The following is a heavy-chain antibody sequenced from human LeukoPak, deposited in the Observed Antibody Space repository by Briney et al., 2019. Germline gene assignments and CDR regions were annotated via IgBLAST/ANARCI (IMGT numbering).Heavy chain of an antibody. CDR1: GYSFTSYW. V-gene: IGHV5-51*01. J-gene: IGHJ3*01. CDR2: IYPGDSDT. D-gene: IGHD3-16*01. CDR3: ASSPNPPYSRLDAFDF. Sequence: GESLKISCKGSGYSFTSYWIGWVRQMPGKGLEWMGIIYPGDSDTRYSPSFQAQVTISADTSISTAYLQWSSLKALETAMYYFASSPNPPYSRLDAFDFWGQGTMVTVSS.